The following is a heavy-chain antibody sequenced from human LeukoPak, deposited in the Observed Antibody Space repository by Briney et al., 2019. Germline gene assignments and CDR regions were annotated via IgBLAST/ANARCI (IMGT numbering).Heavy chain of an antibody. CDR3: ARDLAYDSSGYCLDY. Sequence: GGSLRLSCAASGFTFSSYGMHWVRQAPGKGLEWVAVISYDGSNKYYADSVKGRFTISRDNSKNTLYLQMNSLRAEDTAVYYCARDLAYDSSGYCLDYWGQGTLVTVSS. D-gene: IGHD3-22*01. CDR1: GFTFSSYG. V-gene: IGHV3-30*03. CDR2: ISYDGSNK. J-gene: IGHJ4*02.